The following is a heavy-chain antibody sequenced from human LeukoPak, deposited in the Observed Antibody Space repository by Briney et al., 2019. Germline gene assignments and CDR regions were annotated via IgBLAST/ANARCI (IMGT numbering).Heavy chain of an antibody. V-gene: IGHV3-23*01. CDR1: GLTFNNYA. J-gene: IGHJ5*02. Sequence: GGSLRLSCEASGLTFNNYAMHWVRQSSGKGLEWVSGIGSSGGGTYYADSVKGRFTISRDNSKNTLYLQMNSLRAEDTAVYCCARVPDGYNLGTYFDPWGQGTLVTVSS. CDR2: IGSSGGGT. CDR3: ARVPDGYNLGTYFDP. D-gene: IGHD5-24*01.